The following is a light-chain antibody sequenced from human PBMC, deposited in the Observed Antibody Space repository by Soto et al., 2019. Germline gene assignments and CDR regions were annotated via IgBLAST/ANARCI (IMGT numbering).Light chain of an antibody. CDR3: HQYNSPLIT. CDR1: QSVSNN. CDR2: GAS. Sequence: IVRSQCPATLSASPGERATLSCWASQSVSNNLAWYQQKPGQAPRLLIYGASTRATGIPARFSGSGSGTEFTLTISSLQPEDFATYYCHQYNSPLITFGHGTRLEIK. V-gene: IGKV3-15*01. J-gene: IGKJ5*01.